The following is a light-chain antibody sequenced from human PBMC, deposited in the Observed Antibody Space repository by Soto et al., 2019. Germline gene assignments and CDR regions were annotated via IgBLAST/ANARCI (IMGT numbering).Light chain of an antibody. V-gene: IGLV2-14*01. Sequence: QSVLTQPASVSGSPGQSITISCTGTSRDVGGYNYVSWYQQHPGKAPKLIIYEVSNRPSGVSNRFSGSKSGNTASLTISGLQAADEADYFCSSYTSSTIYVFATATKVTVL. CDR1: SRDVGGYNY. CDR2: EVS. J-gene: IGLJ1*01. CDR3: SSYTSSTIYV.